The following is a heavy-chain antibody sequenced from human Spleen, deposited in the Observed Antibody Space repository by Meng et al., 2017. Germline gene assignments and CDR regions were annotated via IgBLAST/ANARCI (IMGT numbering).Heavy chain of an antibody. CDR3: TRDGYSDCSSTSCFDY. D-gene: IGHD2-2*01. J-gene: IGHJ4*02. CDR1: GYTLTDYA. Sequence: QVQLVQSGSELRKPGASVKVSCKASGYTLTDYAINWVRQAPGQGLEWMGWINSVTGNPTYARGFTGRFVFSLDTSVSTAYLQISSLKTDDTAMYYCTRDGYSDCSSTSCFDYWGQGTLVTVSS. CDR2: INSVTGNP. V-gene: IGHV7-4-1*02.